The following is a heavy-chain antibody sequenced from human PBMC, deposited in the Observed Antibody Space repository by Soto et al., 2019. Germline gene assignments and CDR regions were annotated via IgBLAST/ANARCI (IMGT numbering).Heavy chain of an antibody. Sequence: SVKVSCKASGGTFSSYAISWVRQAPGQGLEWMGGIIPIFGTANYAQKFQGRVTITADKSTSTAYMELSSLRSEDTAVYYCARESPDPDYDFWSGYYTGASAKIYYYGMDVWGQGTTVTVSS. D-gene: IGHD3-3*01. CDR2: IIPIFGTA. CDR3: ARESPDPDYDFWSGYYTGASAKIYYYGMDV. V-gene: IGHV1-69*06. CDR1: GGTFSSYA. J-gene: IGHJ6*02.